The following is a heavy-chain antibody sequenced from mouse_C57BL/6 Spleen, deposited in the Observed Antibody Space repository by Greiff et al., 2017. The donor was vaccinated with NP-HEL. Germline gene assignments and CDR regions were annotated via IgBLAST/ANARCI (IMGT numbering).Heavy chain of an antibody. CDR1: GFSLTSYG. Sequence: QVQLKESGPGLVAPSQRLSITCTVSGFSLTSYGVSWVRQPPGKGLEWLGVIWGDGSTNYHSALISRLSISKDNSKSQVFLKLTSLQTDDTATYYCATFITTVRGHYYAMYYWGQGTSVTVAS. V-gene: IGHV2-3*01. CDR3: ATFITTVRGHYYAMYY. J-gene: IGHJ4*01. CDR2: IWGDGST. D-gene: IGHD1-1*01.